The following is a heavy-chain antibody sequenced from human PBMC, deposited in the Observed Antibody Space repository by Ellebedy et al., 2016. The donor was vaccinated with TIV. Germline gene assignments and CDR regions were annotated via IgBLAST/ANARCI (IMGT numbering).Heavy chain of an antibody. V-gene: IGHV3-53*01. CDR3: ARVDLGLAFDY. CDR1: GFTVSGNY. J-gene: IGHJ4*02. D-gene: IGHD3/OR15-3a*01. Sequence: GESLKISCTVSGFTVSGNYMSWVRQAPGKGLEWVSIIYSGGNTYYADSVKGRFTISRDNSRNTVYLQMNRVRAEDTAVYYCARVDLGLAFDYWGRGTLVTVSS. CDR2: IYSGGNT.